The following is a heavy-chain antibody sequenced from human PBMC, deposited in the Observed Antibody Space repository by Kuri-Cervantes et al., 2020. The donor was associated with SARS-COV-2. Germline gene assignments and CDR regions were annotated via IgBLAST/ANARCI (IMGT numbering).Heavy chain of an antibody. Sequence: SVKVSCKASGGTFSSYAISWVRQAPGQGLEWMGGIIPIFGTANYAQKFQGRVTITADESTSTANMELSSLRSEDTAVYYCARDQTRSGWTFLFDYWGQGTLVTVSS. CDR1: GGTFSSYA. CDR2: IIPIFGTA. CDR3: ARDQTRSGWTFLFDY. V-gene: IGHV1-69*13. J-gene: IGHJ4*02. D-gene: IGHD6-19*01.